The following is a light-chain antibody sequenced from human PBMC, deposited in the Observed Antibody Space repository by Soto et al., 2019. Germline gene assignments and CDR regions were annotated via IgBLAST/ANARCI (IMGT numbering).Light chain of an antibody. CDR2: GAS. CDR1: QTFSSIY. CDR3: QQYNNWPLA. J-gene: IGKJ4*01. V-gene: IGKV3D-15*01. Sequence: IVLTQSPGTLSLSPWERATLSCRASQTFSSIYLAWYQQKPGQAPRLLIYGASSRATGIPDRFSGSGSGAEFTLTISSLQSEDFAVYYCQQYNNWPLAFGGGTKVDIK.